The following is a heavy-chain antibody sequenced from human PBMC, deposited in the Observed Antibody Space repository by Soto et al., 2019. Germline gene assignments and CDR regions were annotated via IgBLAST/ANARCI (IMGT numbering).Heavy chain of an antibody. V-gene: IGHV1-46*01. J-gene: IGHJ5*02. CDR3: ARDNSYYCGTRTAPSWIHP. CDR1: GVRFSDYY. D-gene: IGHD3-22*01. CDR2: INPSGDTT. Sequence: ASVKVSCKASGVRFSDYYMHWVRQAPGQGLEWMGIINPSGDTTNYAQKFQGRVTITRDTSTSTAYLDLSSLRSEDTAVYYCARDNSYYCGTRTAPSWIHPWGQGTPVTVSS.